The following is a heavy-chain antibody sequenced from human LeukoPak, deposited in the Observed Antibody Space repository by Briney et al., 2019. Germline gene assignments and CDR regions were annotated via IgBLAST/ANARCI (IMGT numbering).Heavy chain of an antibody. V-gene: IGHV1-3*01. Sequence: PGGSLRLSCAASGFTFSSYAMSWVRQAPGQRLEWMGWINAGNGNTKYSQKFQGRVTITRDTSASTAYMELSSLRSEDTAVYYCARGDYDSSGYMVYWGQGTLVTVSS. D-gene: IGHD3-22*01. CDR1: GFTFSSYA. J-gene: IGHJ4*02. CDR2: INAGNGNT. CDR3: ARGDYDSSGYMVY.